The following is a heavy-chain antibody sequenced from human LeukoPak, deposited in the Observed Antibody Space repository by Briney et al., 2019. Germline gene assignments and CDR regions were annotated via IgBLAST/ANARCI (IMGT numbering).Heavy chain of an antibody. Sequence: SETLSLTCAVYGGSFSGYYWSWIRQPPGKGLEWIGEINHSGSTNYNPSLKSRVTISVGTSKNQFSLKLSSVTAADTAVYYCARGGEWWLRRPIDYWGQGTLVTVSS. D-gene: IGHD5-12*01. CDR2: INHSGST. CDR3: ARGGEWWLRRPIDY. J-gene: IGHJ4*02. V-gene: IGHV4-34*01. CDR1: GGSFSGYY.